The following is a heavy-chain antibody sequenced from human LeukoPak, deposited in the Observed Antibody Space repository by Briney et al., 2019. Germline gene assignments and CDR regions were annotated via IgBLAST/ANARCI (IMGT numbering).Heavy chain of an antibody. Sequence: SETLSLTCTVSGGSISLYYWSWIRQPAGKGLEWIGRIYTSGSTNYNPSLKSRVTMSVDTSKNQFSLKLSSVTAADTAVYYCAGFIGYCSGGSRLGAFDIWGQGTMVTVSS. D-gene: IGHD2-15*01. CDR3: AGFIGYCSGGSRLGAFDI. CDR1: GGSISLYY. V-gene: IGHV4-4*07. J-gene: IGHJ3*02. CDR2: IYTSGST.